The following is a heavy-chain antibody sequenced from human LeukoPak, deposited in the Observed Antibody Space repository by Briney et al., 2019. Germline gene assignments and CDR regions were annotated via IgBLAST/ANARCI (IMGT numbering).Heavy chain of an antibody. CDR3: ARAPYCIGGSCRFDY. Sequence: PGGSLGLSCAASGFTFSSYWMSWVRQAPGKELEWVANIKQDGSEKYYVDSVKGRFTISRDNAKNSLYLQMNSLRAEDTAVYYCARAPYCIGGSCRFDYWGQGTLVTVSS. CDR1: GFTFSSYW. J-gene: IGHJ4*02. V-gene: IGHV3-7*03. CDR2: IKQDGSEK. D-gene: IGHD2-15*01.